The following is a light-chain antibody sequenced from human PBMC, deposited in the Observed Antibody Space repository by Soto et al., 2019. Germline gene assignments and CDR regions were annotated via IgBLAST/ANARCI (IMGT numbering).Light chain of an antibody. CDR2: AAS. CDR1: QSISSY. V-gene: IGKV1-39*01. CDR3: QQSYSTPFT. Sequence: DIQMTQSPSSLSASVGDRVTITCRASQSISSYLNWYQQKPGKAPKLLIYAASSLQSGVPSRFNGSGSGTDFTLTIISLQPEDFATYYCQQSYSTPFTFGPWTKVDIK. J-gene: IGKJ3*01.